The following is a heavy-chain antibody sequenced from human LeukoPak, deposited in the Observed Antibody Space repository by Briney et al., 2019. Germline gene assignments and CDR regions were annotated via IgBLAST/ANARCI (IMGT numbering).Heavy chain of an antibody. CDR1: GYTFTSYD. CDR3: ARGHYYDSSGAYAFDI. V-gene: IGHV1-8*01. D-gene: IGHD3-22*01. J-gene: IGHJ3*02. CDR2: MNPKSGNT. Sequence: VASGKASCKASGYTFTSYDINWVRQAAEQGLEWMGWMNPKSGNTGYAQKFQGRGTMTRNHAISTAYMELSSLRPEDTAVYYCARGHYYDSSGAYAFDIWGQGTMVTVSS.